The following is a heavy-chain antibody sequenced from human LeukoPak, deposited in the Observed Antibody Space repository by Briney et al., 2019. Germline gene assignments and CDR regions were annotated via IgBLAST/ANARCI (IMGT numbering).Heavy chain of an antibody. CDR3: AKDYSSSWNYFDY. V-gene: IGHV1-69*04. CDR2: IIPILGIA. D-gene: IGHD6-13*01. J-gene: IGHJ4*02. Sequence: SVKVSCKASGGTFSSYAISWVRQAPGQGLEWMGRIIPILGIANYAQKFQGRVTITADKSTSTAYMELSSLRAEDTALYYCAKDYSSSWNYFDYWGQGTLVTVSS. CDR1: GGTFSSYA.